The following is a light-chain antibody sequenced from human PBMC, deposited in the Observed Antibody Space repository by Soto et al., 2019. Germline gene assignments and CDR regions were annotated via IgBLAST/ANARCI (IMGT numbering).Light chain of an antibody. CDR3: CSYGGPYTWL. J-gene: IGLJ3*02. CDR1: SSDVGGYNY. V-gene: IGLV2-11*01. CDR2: DVN. Sequence: QSVLTQPASVSGSPGQSITISCTGTSSDVGGYNYVSWYQQEAGKAPKLIIYDVNKRPSGVPDRFSGSKSGNTASLTISGLQADDEADYICCSYGGPYTWLFGGGTKVTVL.